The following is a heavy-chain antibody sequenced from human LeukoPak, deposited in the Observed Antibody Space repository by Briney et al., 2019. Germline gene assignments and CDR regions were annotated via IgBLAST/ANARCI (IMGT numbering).Heavy chain of an antibody. Sequence: PSETLSLTCSVSGGSISGDIYYWGWTRQPPGKGLEWIGSIYYSGSTYYSPSLKSRVAISVDTSKNQFSLRLSSVTAADTALYYCARSRSGTRWSISIDYWGQGTLVTVSS. J-gene: IGHJ4*02. CDR2: IYYSGST. D-gene: IGHD3-10*01. CDR3: ARSRSGTRWSISIDY. V-gene: IGHV4-39*01. CDR1: GGSISGDIYY.